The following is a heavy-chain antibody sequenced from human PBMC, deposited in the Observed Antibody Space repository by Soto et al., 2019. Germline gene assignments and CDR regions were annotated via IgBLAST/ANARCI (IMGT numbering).Heavy chain of an antibody. Sequence: EASVKVSCKASGYTFTSYGISWVRQAPGQGLEWMGWISAYNGNTNYAQKLQGRVTMTTDTSTSTAYMELRSLRSDDTAVYYCARSVGSIIDLYYYYGMDVWGQGTTVTVSS. CDR2: ISAYNGNT. V-gene: IGHV1-18*04. D-gene: IGHD1-26*01. CDR3: ARSVGSIIDLYYYYGMDV. CDR1: GYTFTSYG. J-gene: IGHJ6*02.